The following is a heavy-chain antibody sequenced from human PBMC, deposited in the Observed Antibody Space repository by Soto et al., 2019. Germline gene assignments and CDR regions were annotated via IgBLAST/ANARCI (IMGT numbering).Heavy chain of an antibody. CDR1: GFTFSSDA. CDR2: ISYDGSNK. Sequence: QVQLVESGGGVVQPGRSLRLSCAASGFTFSSDAMHWVRQAPGKGLEWVAVISYDGSNKYYADSVKGRFTISRDNSKNTLYLQMNSLRAEDTAVYYCASPFYCSSTSCYYYYYYGMDVWGQGTTVTVSS. CDR3: ASPFYCSSTSCYYYYYYGMDV. V-gene: IGHV3-30-3*01. J-gene: IGHJ6*02. D-gene: IGHD2-2*01.